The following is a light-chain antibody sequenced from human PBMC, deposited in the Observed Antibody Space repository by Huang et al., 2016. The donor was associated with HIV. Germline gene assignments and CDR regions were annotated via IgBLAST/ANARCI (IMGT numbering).Light chain of an antibody. CDR2: WAS. Sequence: DIVMTQSPDSLAVSLGERATINCKASQSVLSSPDQKNYLAWYQQRPGQPPKLLIYWASTRESGVPDLFSGSGSGTDFTLTISSLQAEDVAVYYCQQYYSTPQTFGQGTKVEIK. CDR1: QSVLSSPDQKNY. V-gene: IGKV4-1*01. J-gene: IGKJ2*01. CDR3: QQYYSTPQT.